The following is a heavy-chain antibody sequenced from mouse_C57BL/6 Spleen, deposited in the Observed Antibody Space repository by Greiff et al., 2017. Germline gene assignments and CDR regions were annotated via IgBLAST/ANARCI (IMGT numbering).Heavy chain of an antibody. J-gene: IGHJ3*01. CDR3: ARVYDYDEAWFAY. D-gene: IGHD2-4*01. CDR1: GYTFTSYW. Sequence: VQLQQPGAELVKPGASVKLSCKASGYTFTSYWMQWVNQRPGQGLEWIGEIDPSDSYTNYNQKFKGKATLTVDTSSSTAYMQLSRLTSEDSAVYYGARVYDYDEAWFAYWGQGTLVTVSA. CDR2: IDPSDSYT. V-gene: IGHV1-50*01.